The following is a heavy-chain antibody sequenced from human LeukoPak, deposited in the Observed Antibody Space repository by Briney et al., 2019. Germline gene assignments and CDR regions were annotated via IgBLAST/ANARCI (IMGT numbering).Heavy chain of an antibody. D-gene: IGHD1-1*01. CDR1: GFTFSSYA. V-gene: IGHV3-23*01. Sequence: PGGSLRLSCAASGFTFSSYAMSWVRQAPGKGLEWVSAISGSGGSTYYADSVKGRFTISRDNSKNTLYLQMNSLRAEDTAVYYCAIAVRLEPTDNWFDPWGQGTLVTVSS. CDR2: ISGSGGST. CDR3: AIAVRLEPTDNWFDP. J-gene: IGHJ5*02.